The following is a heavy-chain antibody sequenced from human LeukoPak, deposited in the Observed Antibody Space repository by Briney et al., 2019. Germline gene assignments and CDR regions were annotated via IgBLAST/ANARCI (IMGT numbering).Heavy chain of an antibody. CDR2: IYYSGST. D-gene: IGHD1-26*01. CDR3: ARQILVGATVRY. V-gene: IGHV4-39*01. Sequence: SETLSLTCTVSGGSISSSSYYWGWIRQPPVKGLEWIGSIYYSGSTYYNPSLKSRVTISVDTSKNQFSLKLSSVTAADTAVYYCARQILVGATVRYWGQGTLVTVSS. CDR1: GGSISSSSYY. J-gene: IGHJ4*02.